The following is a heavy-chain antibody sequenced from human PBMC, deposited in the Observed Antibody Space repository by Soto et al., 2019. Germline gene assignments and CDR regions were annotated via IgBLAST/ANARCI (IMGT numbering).Heavy chain of an antibody. CDR1: GYSISSGYY. Sequence: ASETLSLTCAVSGYSISSGYYWGWIRQPPGKGLEWIGSIYHSGSTYYNPSLKSRVTISVDTSKNQFSLKLSSVTAADTAVYYCARGGGYDSFDFWGQGIQVTVSS. V-gene: IGHV4-38-2*01. D-gene: IGHD2-15*01. J-gene: IGHJ4*02. CDR3: ARGGGYDSFDF. CDR2: IYHSGST.